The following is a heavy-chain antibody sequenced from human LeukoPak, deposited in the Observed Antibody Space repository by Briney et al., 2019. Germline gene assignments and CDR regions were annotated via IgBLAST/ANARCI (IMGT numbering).Heavy chain of an antibody. CDR2: INYSGTS. J-gene: IGHJ5*02. V-gene: IGHV4-39*01. CDR3: ARRKTYYDWFDP. Sequence: SETLSLTCTVSGDSIITTDYFWGWIRQPPGKGLEWIGLINYSGTSYYNPSLTSRVSMSVDTSNMQFSLKLKYVTAADTALYYCARRKTYYDWFDPWGQGTLVTVSS. CDR1: GDSIITTDYF. D-gene: IGHD3-10*01.